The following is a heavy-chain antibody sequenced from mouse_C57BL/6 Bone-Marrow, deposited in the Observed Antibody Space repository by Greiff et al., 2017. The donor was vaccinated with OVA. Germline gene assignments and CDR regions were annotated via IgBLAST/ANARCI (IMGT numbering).Heavy chain of an antibody. CDR2: IRNKANNHAT. CDR3: TRFDYDEVWYFDV. Sequence: EVQLVESGGGLVQPGGSMKLSCAASGFTFSDAWMDWVRQSPEKGLEWVAEIRNKANNHATYYAESVKGRFTISRDDSKSSVYLQMNSLRAEDTGIYYCTRFDYDEVWYFDVWGTGTTVTVSS. J-gene: IGHJ1*03. CDR1: GFTFSDAW. V-gene: IGHV6-6*01. D-gene: IGHD2-4*01.